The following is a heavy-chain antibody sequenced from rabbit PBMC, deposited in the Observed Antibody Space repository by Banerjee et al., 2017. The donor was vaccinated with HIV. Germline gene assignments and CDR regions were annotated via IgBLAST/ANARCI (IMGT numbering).Heavy chain of an antibody. CDR3: ARAASGGELNL. J-gene: IGHJ4*01. V-gene: IGHV1S45*01. CDR2: IYTGTSGST. CDR1: GFDLSSYYY. D-gene: IGHD1-1*01. Sequence: QEQLEESGGGLVKPEGSLTLTCKASGFDLSSYYYICWVRQAPEKGLELIACIYTGTSGSTWYANWAKGRFTISKTSSTTVTLEMTSLTAADTATYFCARAASGGELNLWGPGTLVTVS.